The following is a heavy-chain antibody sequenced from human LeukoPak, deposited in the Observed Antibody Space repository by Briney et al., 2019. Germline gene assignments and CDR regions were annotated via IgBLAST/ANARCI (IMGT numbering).Heavy chain of an antibody. V-gene: IGHV4-31*01. CDR2: IYYSGST. CDR3: ARATVTMLDY. CDR1: GGSISSGGYY. Sequence: SQTLSLTCTVSGGSISSGGYYWSWIRQHPGKGLEWIGYIYYSGSTYYNPSLESQVTISVDTSKNQFSLKLSSVTAADTAVYYCARATVTMLDYWGQGTLVTVSS. J-gene: IGHJ4*02. D-gene: IGHD4-11*01.